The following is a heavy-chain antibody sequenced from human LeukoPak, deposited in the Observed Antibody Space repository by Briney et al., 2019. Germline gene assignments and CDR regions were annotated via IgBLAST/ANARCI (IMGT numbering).Heavy chain of an antibody. CDR3: ALELVVPAALERLNAFDI. CDR2: ISYDGSNK. J-gene: IGHJ3*02. Sequence: AGGSLRLSCVVSGFNFDNFAMHWVRQPLGKGLEWVAVISYDGSNKYYADSVKGRFTISRDNSKNTLYLQMNSLRAEDTAVYYCALELVVPAALERLNAFDIWGHGTMVTVSS. D-gene: IGHD2-2*01. V-gene: IGHV3-30-3*01. CDR1: GFNFDNFA.